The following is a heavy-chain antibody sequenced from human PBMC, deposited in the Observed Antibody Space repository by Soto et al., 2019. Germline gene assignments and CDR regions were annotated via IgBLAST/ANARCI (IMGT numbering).Heavy chain of an antibody. CDR3: ARVTPGNNLYYFYGLDV. CDR2: ISYEGSNT. V-gene: IGHV3-30-3*01. D-gene: IGHD1-1*01. J-gene: IGHJ6*02. Sequence: LRLSCVASGFTFGTYAIHWVRLAPGKGLQWVALISYEGSNTYYADSVKGRFTVSRDNSKNTLYLQMNSLRPEDTGVYYCARVTPGNNLYYFYGLDVWGQGTSVTVS. CDR1: GFTFGTYA.